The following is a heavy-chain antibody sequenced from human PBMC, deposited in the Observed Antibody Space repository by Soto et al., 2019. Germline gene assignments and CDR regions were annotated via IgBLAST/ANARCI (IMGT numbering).Heavy chain of an antibody. CDR1: GFTFSSYA. Sequence: PGGSLRLSCAASGFTFSSYAMHWVRQAPGKGLEWVAVISYDGSNKYYADSVKGRFTISRDNSKNTLYLQMNSLRAEDTAVYYCARVRTRFNSMGSWYNYWGQGTLVTVSS. CDR3: ARVRTRFNSMGSWYNY. V-gene: IGHV3-30-3*01. CDR2: ISYDGSNK. D-gene: IGHD6-13*01. J-gene: IGHJ4*02.